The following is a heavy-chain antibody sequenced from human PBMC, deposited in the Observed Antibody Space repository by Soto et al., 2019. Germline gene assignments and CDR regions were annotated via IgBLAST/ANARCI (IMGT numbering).Heavy chain of an antibody. V-gene: IGHV4-39*01. J-gene: IGHJ5*02. CDR3: ARHRDFSHWFDP. Sequence: ETLSLTCIVSGGSLSSSSYYWSWIRQPPGKGLECIGSVYYRGNTYYNPSLKSRVTMSVDTSKNQFSLKLSSVTAADMAVYYCARHRDFSHWFDPWGQGTLVTVSS. CDR2: VYYRGNT. CDR1: GGSLSSSSYY.